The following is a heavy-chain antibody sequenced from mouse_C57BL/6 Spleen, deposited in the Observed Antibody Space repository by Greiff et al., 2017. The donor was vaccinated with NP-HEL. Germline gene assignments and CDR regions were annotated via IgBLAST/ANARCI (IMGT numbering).Heavy chain of an antibody. CDR3: ARGPITTVVEGAWFAY. V-gene: IGHV1-80*01. CDR2: IYPGDGDT. CDR1: GYAFSSYW. Sequence: QVQLQQSGAELVKPGASVKISCKASGYAFSSYWMNWVKQRPGKGLEWIGQIYPGDGDTNYNGKFKGKATLTADKSSSTAYMQLSSLTSEDSAVYFCARGPITTVVEGAWFAYWGQGTLVTVSA. J-gene: IGHJ3*01. D-gene: IGHD1-1*01.